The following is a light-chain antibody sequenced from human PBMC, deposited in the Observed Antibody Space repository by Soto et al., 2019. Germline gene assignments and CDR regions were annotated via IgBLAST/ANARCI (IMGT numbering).Light chain of an antibody. Sequence: SYELTQPPSVSVSPGQTASITCSGDKLGDAYACWYQQKPGQSPVLVIYQDNKRPSGIPERFSGSNSGNTATLTIRGTQAMDEADYYCQAWVSSAEVFGGGTKLTVL. CDR3: QAWVSSAEV. J-gene: IGLJ2*01. CDR2: QDN. V-gene: IGLV3-1*01. CDR1: KLGDAY.